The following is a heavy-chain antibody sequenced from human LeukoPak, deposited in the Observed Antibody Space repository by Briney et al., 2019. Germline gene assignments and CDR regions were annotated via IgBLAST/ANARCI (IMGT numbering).Heavy chain of an antibody. J-gene: IGHJ5*02. D-gene: IGHD3-3*01. CDR2: ISGSGGST. CDR1: GFTSSVYA. CDR3: AKAWSADFWSGYFTWFDP. Sequence: GGSLRLSCTTSGFTSSVYAMIWVRQAPEKGLEWVSGISGSGGSTYYADSVKGRFTISRDNSKNTLYLQMNSLRAEDTAVYYCAKAWSADFWSGYFTWFDPWGQGTLVTVSS. V-gene: IGHV3-23*01.